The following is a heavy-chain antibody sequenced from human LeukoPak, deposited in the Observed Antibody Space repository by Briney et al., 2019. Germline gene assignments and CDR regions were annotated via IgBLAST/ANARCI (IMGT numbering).Heavy chain of an antibody. Sequence: GGSLRLSCAASGFTFSSYSIHWVRQAPGKGLEWVSSISSGNTCIYYADSVKGRFTISRDNAKNSLFLQMNSLRAEDTAVYYCARCPGGSCYSEFDYWRQGTLVTVSS. V-gene: IGHV3-21*01. CDR2: ISSGNTCI. CDR1: GFTFSSYS. D-gene: IGHD2-15*01. J-gene: IGHJ4*02. CDR3: ARCPGGSCYSEFDY.